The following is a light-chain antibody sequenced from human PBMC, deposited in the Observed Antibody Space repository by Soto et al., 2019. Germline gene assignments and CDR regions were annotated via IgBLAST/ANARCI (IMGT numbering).Light chain of an antibody. CDR2: AAS. CDR1: QVISTS. J-gene: IGKJ5*01. Sequence: DIQLTQSPAFPSPPIVESVPITCRSSQVISTSLAWYQVNPGKAPKLLIYAASSLQSGVPSRFSGSGSGTEFTLTISSLQPEDFATYCCLQHNSFPMTFGQGTRLEIK. CDR3: LQHNSFPMT. V-gene: IGKV1-9*01.